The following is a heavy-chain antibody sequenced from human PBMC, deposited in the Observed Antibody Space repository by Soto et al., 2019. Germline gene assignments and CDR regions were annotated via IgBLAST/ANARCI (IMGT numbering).Heavy chain of an antibody. CDR1: GFSLSTSGVG. D-gene: IGHD3-10*01. Sequence: SGPTLVNPTQTLTLTCTFSGFSLSTSGVGVGWIRQPPGKALEWLALIYWDDDKRYSPSLKSRLTITKDTSKNQVVLTMTNMDPVDTATYYCARTTITMIRGVIHNWLDPWGQGTQVTVS. V-gene: IGHV2-5*02. CDR3: ARTTITMIRGVIHNWLDP. CDR2: IYWDDDK. J-gene: IGHJ5*02.